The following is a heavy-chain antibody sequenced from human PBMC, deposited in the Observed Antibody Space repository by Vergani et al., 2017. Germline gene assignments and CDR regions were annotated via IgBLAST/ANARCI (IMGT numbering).Heavy chain of an antibody. CDR2: IIPILGIA. CDR1: GGTFSSYT. V-gene: IGHV1-69*09. Sequence: QVQLVQSGAEVKKPGSSVKVSCKASGGTFSSYTISWVRQAPGQGLEWMGRIIPILGIANYAQKFQGRVTLTADKSTRTAYMELSSLRSEDTAMYYCARETWTYIAAAHPGSYYYYGMDVWGQGTTVTVSS. CDR3: ARETWTYIAAAHPGSYYYYGMDV. D-gene: IGHD6-13*01. J-gene: IGHJ6*02.